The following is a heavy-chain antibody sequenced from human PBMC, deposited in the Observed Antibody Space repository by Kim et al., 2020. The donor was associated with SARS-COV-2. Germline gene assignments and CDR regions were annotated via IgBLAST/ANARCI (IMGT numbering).Heavy chain of an antibody. J-gene: IGHJ6*02. CDR3: AASRYSSGWYPWYYYGMDV. Sequence: SVKVSCKASGFTFTSSAVQWVRQARGQRLEWIGWIVVGSGNTNYAQKFQERVTITRDMSTSTAYMELSSLRSEDMAVYYCAASRYSSGWYPWYYYGMDVWGQGTTVTVSS. CDR2: IVVGSGNT. CDR1: GFTFTSSA. V-gene: IGHV1-58*01. D-gene: IGHD6-19*01.